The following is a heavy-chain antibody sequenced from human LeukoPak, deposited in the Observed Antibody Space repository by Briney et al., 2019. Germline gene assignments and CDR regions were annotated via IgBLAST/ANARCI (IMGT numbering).Heavy chain of an antibody. CDR3: ATLSSVAGNFYFDY. V-gene: IGHV1-24*01. J-gene: IGHJ4*02. D-gene: IGHD6-19*01. CDR1: GYTLTELS. CDR2: FDPEDGET. Sequence: ASVKVSCKVSGYTLTELSTHWVRQAPGKGLEWMGGFDPEDGETIYAQKFQGRVTMTEDTSTDTAYMELSSLRSEDTAVYYCATLSSVAGNFYFDYWGQGTLVTVSS.